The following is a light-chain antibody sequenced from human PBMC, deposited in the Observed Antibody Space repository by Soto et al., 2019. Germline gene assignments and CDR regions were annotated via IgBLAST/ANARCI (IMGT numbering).Light chain of an antibody. CDR3: VSHISVAYRSIYV. CDR1: SSDIGVYDY. CDR2: EVT. V-gene: IGLV2-14*01. Sequence: QSALTQPASVSGSPGQSITISCTGTSSDIGVYDYVSWYQQHPGKAPKLIIYEVTNRPSGLSNRFSGSKSDNTASLTISGIQAEDEADYYCVSHISVAYRSIYVFGTGTKVTVL. J-gene: IGLJ1*01.